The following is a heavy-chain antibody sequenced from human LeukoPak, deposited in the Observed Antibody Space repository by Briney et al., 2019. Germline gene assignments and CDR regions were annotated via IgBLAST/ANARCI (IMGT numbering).Heavy chain of an antibody. V-gene: IGHV3-30*18. J-gene: IGHJ4*02. CDR1: GFNFNSHG. D-gene: IGHD1-14*01. CDR3: AKDSELAPRGLSNP. Sequence: PGGSLRLSCAASGFNFNSHGMHWVRQAPGKGLEWVALIPSDGSYTYYADSVKGRFTISRDNSKNTLYLQMNSLRAEDTAVYYCAKDSELAPRGLSNPWGQGTLVTVSS. CDR2: IPSDGSYT.